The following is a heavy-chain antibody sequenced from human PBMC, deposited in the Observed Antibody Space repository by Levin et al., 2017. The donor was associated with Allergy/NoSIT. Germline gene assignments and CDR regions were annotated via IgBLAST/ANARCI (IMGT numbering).Heavy chain of an antibody. Sequence: PSETLSLTCVVSGFSITTDNHWWSWVRQPPGKDLEWIGEVHHSGRTNYNPSHKSRVTMSVDTSKNQFSLSLVSVTAADTAVYYCAGGYDYRWVFWGQGTMVTVSA. CDR2: VHHSGRT. J-gene: IGHJ4*02. V-gene: IGHV4-4*02. CDR3: AGGYDYRWVF. CDR1: GFSITTDNHW. D-gene: IGHD5-12*01.